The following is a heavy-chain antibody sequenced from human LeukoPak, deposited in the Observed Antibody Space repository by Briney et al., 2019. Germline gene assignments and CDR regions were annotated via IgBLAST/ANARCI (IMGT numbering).Heavy chain of an antibody. V-gene: IGHV3-21*01. J-gene: IGHJ6*03. CDR2: ISSSSSYI. Sequence: GGSLRLSCAASGFTFSSYSMNWVRQAPGKGLEWVSSISSSSSYIYYADSVKGRFTISRDNAKNSLYLQMNSLRAEDTAVYYCARGPYSYAYYYYYYMDVWGKGTTVTVSS. D-gene: IGHD5-18*01. CDR1: GFTFSSYS. CDR3: ARGPYSYAYYYYYYMDV.